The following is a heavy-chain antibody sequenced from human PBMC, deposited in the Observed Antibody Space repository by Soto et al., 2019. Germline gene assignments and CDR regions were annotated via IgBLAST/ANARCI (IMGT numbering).Heavy chain of an antibody. CDR3: ARGATTNYYDFWSGPSGYYYYMDV. CDR2: INSDGSST. CDR1: GFTFSSYW. Sequence: GGSLRLSCAASGFTFSSYWMHWVRQAPGKGLVWVSRINSDGSSTSYADSVKGRFTISRDNAKNTLYLQMNSLRAEDTAVYYCARGATTNYYDFWSGPSGYYYYMDVWGKGTTVTVSS. D-gene: IGHD3-3*01. V-gene: IGHV3-74*01. J-gene: IGHJ6*03.